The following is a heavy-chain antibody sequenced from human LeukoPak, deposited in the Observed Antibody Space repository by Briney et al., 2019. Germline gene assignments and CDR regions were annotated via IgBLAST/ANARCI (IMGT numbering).Heavy chain of an antibody. CDR3: ARVAQKLERIAVAGTSEWRANWYFDL. D-gene: IGHD6-19*01. V-gene: IGHV4-59*12. CDR1: GGSISGYY. J-gene: IGHJ2*01. CDR2: IYWKGST. Sequence: KTSETLSLTCNVSGGSISGYYWSWIRQPPGKGLEWIGYIYWKGSTKTNPSLKSRITISVDTSKNRFSLKLRSVTAADTAVYYCARVAQKLERIAVAGTSEWRANWYFDLWGRGTLVTVSS.